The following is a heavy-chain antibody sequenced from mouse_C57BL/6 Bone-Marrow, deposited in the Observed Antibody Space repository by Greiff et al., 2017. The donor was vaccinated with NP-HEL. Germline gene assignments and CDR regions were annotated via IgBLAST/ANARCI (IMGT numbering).Heavy chain of an antibody. CDR1: GFSFNTYA. J-gene: IGHJ3*01. Sequence: EVKLVESGGGLVQPKGSLKLSCAASGFSFNTYAMNWVRQAPGKGLEWVARIRSKSNNYATYYADSVKDRFTISRDDSESMLYLQMNNLKTEDTAMYYCVRSYSNYCSFAYWGQGTLVTVSA. D-gene: IGHD2-5*01. CDR3: VRSYSNYCSFAY. CDR2: IRSKSNNYAT. V-gene: IGHV10-1*01.